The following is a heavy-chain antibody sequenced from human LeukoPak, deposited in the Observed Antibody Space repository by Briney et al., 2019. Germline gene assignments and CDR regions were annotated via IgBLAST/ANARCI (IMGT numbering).Heavy chain of an antibody. V-gene: IGHV3-23*01. CDR2: ISGSGGST. J-gene: IGHJ4*02. CDR3: AKDCSGGSCYSAFDY. Sequence: PGGALRLSCAASGFTFSSYAMRWVRQAPGKGLEWVSAISGSGGSTYYADSVKGRFTISRDNSKNTLYLQMNSLRAEDTAVYYCAKDCSGGSCYSAFDYWGQGTLVTVSS. D-gene: IGHD2-15*01. CDR1: GFTFSSYA.